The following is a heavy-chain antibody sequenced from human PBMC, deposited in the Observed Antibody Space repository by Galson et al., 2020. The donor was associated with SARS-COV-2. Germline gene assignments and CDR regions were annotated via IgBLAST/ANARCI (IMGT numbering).Heavy chain of an antibody. J-gene: IGHJ4*02. CDR3: AKQITIFGGGGGYYFDY. Sequence: QLGESLKISCAASGFTFSSYGMHWVRQAPGKGLEWVAVIWYDGSNKYYADSVKGRFTISRDNSKNTLYLQMNSLRAEDTAVYYCAKQITIFGGGGGYYFDYWGQGTLVTVSS. D-gene: IGHD3-3*01. CDR1: GFTFSSYG. V-gene: IGHV3-33*06. CDR2: IWYDGSNK.